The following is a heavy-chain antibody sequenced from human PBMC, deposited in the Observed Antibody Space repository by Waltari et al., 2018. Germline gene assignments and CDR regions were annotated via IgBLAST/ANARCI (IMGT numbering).Heavy chain of an antibody. CDR2: INPNSGGT. J-gene: IGHJ6*02. CDR3: AGRAFYGTGGGYGMDV. D-gene: IGHD3-10*01. Sequence: QVQLVQSGAEVKKPGASVKVSCKASGYTFTGYYMHWVRQAPGQGLMWMGWINPNSGGTNYAQEFQGRVTMTRDTSISTAMMELSRLRSDDTAVYYCAGRAFYGTGGGYGMDVWGQGTTVTVSS. CDR1: GYTFTGYY. V-gene: IGHV1-2*02.